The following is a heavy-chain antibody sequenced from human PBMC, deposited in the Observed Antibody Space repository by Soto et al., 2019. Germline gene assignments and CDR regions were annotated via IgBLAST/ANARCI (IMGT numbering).Heavy chain of an antibody. CDR1: GFTFSSYG. D-gene: IGHD6-6*01. V-gene: IGHV3-33*01. Sequence: AGGSLRLSCTASGFTFSSYGMHWVRQAPGKGLEWVAVIWYDGSNKYYADSVKGRFTISRDNSKNTLYLQMNSLRAEDTAVYYCARDLEYSSSSPDYWGQVTXVTVSS. CDR2: IWYDGSNK. J-gene: IGHJ4*02. CDR3: ARDLEYSSSSPDY.